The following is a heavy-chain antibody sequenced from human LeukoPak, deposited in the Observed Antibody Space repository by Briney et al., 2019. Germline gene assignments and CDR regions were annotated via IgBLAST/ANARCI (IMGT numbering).Heavy chain of an antibody. Sequence: SETLSLTCPLYAGSFSDYSWTWIRQAPGEGLEWIGQINHNGGTNHNPSLGCRVLMSVDTCKNHFLLRVSSVTAADTAVYSCARVGYSSSINDWSLTGLGAYPTKYYYYMDVWGKGTTVTVSS. D-gene: IGHD5-18*01. V-gene: IGHV4-34*01. CDR2: INHNGGT. CDR1: AGSFSDYS. CDR3: ARVGYSSSINDWSLTGLGAYPTKYYYYMDV. J-gene: IGHJ6*03.